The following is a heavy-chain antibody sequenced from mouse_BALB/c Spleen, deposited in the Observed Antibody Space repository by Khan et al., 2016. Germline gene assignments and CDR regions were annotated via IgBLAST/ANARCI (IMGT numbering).Heavy chain of an antibody. V-gene: IGHV14-3*02. D-gene: IGHD1-3*01. J-gene: IGHJ2*01. CDR1: GFNIKDTY. CDR3: ARQSVVSYGY. Sequence: VQLKQSGAELVKPGASVKLSCTASGFNIKDTYMHWVKQRPEQGLEWIGRIDPANGNTKYDPKFQGKATITADTSSNTAYLQVSSLTSEDTAVYSCARQSVVSYGYWGQGTTLTGSS. CDR2: IDPANGNT.